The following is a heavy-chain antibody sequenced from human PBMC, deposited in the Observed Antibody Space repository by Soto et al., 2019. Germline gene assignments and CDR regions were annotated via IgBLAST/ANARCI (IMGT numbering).Heavy chain of an antibody. CDR1: CGSISSYY. V-gene: IGHV4-59*01. D-gene: IGHD3-10*01. J-gene: IGHJ5*02. CDR3: ARENYPNWFDP. Sequence: SETLSLTCAFSCGSISSYYLSWIRNPPFKGLEWVWYVYYSVSRNYNPPLKSRVTISVDTSKNQFSLKLSSVTAADTAVYYCARENYPNWFDPWGQGTLVTVSS. CDR2: VYYSVSR.